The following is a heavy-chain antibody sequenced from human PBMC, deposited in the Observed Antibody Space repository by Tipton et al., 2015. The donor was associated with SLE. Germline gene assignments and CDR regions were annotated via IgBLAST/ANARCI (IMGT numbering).Heavy chain of an antibody. V-gene: IGHV4-39*07. J-gene: IGHJ6*02. CDR1: GDSISSSSYY. CDR3: ARGISGYSSSWYYYYYVMDV. CDR2: VYYTGNT. Sequence: TLSLTCIVSGDSISSSSYYWGWIRQPPGKGLEWVGTVYYTGNTFYNPSLKSRVTISVDTSKNQFSLKLSSVTAADTAVCYCARGISGYSSSWYYYYYVMDVWGQGTTVTVSS. D-gene: IGHD6-13*01.